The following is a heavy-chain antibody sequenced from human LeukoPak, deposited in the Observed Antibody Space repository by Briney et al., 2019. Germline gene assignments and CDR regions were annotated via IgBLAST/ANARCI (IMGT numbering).Heavy chain of an antibody. CDR2: IYYSGST. CDR1: GVSISSYY. D-gene: IGHD3-10*01. Sequence: SETLSLTCTVAGVSISSYYWRWLRQPPGKGLEWLGYIYYSGSTNYNPSLKSRVTISVDTSKNQFSLKLSSVTAADTAVYYCARLSGVRGAPRYDAFDIWGQGTMVTVSS. V-gene: IGHV4-59*08. CDR3: ARLSGVRGAPRYDAFDI. J-gene: IGHJ3*02.